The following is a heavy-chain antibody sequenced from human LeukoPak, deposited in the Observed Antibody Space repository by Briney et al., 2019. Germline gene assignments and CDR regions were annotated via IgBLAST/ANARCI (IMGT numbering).Heavy chain of an antibody. J-gene: IGHJ3*02. V-gene: IGHV3-66*01. Sequence: GGSLRLSCAASGFTVSSNYMSWVRQAPGKGLEWVSVIYSGGTTYYADSAKGRFTISRANSRNTLYLQMNSLRAEDTAVYYCARDAFDIWGQGTMVTVSS. CDR2: IYSGGTT. CDR1: GFTVSSNY. CDR3: ARDAFDI.